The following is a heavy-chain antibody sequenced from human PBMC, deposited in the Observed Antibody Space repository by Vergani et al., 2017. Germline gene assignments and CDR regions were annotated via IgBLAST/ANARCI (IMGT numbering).Heavy chain of an antibody. CDR3: ARGCGSTSCYKGGEGWFDP. Sequence: QVQLVQSGAEVKKPGASVKVSCQASGYTFTSYYIHWVRQAPGQGLEWMGIINPSGGSTNYAQKFQGRVTMTRDTSTSTVCMVLGSLRSEDTAVYYCARGCGSTSCYKGGEGWFDPWGQGTLVTVSS. CDR2: INPSGGST. J-gene: IGHJ5*02. D-gene: IGHD2-2*02. CDR1: GYTFTSYY. V-gene: IGHV1-46*01.